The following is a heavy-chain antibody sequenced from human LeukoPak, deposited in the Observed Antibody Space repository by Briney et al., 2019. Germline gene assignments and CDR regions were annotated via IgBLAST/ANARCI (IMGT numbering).Heavy chain of an antibody. D-gene: IGHD3-22*01. V-gene: IGHV3-53*01. CDR2: IYSGGST. J-gene: IGHJ4*02. Sequence: GGSLRLSCAASGFTVSSNYMSWVRQAPGKGPEWVSVIYSGGSTYYADSVKGRFTISRDNSKNTLYLQMNSLRAEDTAVYYCAKELYYDSSTTVADYWGQGTLVTVSS. CDR1: GFTVSSNY. CDR3: AKELYYDSSTTVADY.